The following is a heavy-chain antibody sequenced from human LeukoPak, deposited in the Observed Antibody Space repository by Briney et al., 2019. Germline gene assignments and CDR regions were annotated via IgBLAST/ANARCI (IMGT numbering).Heavy chain of an antibody. V-gene: IGHV3-64D*06. D-gene: IGHD5-18*01. Sequence: GGSLRLSCSVSGFTFSTYAMHWVRQAPGKGLEYVSTISSNGGSTYYADSVKGRFTISRDNSKNTLYLQMNSLRAEDTAVYYCVLTPRIQVWPADYFDYWGQGTLVTVSS. J-gene: IGHJ4*02. CDR3: VLTPRIQVWPADYFDY. CDR2: ISSNGGST. CDR1: GFTFSTYA.